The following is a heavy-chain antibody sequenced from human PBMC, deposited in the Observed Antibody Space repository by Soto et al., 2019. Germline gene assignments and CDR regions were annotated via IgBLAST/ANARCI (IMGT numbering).Heavy chain of an antibody. V-gene: IGHV4-34*01. J-gene: IGHJ5*02. Sequence: SETLSLTCAVYGGSFSAYYWSWIRQPPGKGLEWIGEINHSGGTSYNPSLKSRVTISVDTSKSQFSLKLTSATAADTALYYCARCSLVVVPAPGFDPWGRGTLVTVSS. CDR2: INHSGGT. D-gene: IGHD2-2*01. CDR1: GGSFSAYY. CDR3: ARCSLVVVPAPGFDP.